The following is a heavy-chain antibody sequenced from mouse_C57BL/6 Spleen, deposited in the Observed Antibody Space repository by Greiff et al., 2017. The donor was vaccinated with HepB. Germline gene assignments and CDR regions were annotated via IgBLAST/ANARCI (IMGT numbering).Heavy chain of an antibody. CDR1: GYSITSGYY. CDR2: ISYDGSN. D-gene: IGHD2-1*01. Sequence: EVQRVESGPGLVKPSQSLSLTCSVTGYSITSGYYWNWIRQFPGNKLEWMGYISYDGSNNYNPSLKNRISITRDTSKNQFFLKLNSVTTEDTATYYCARDIYYGNYLVYWGQGTLVTVSA. CDR3: ARDIYYGNYLVY. V-gene: IGHV3-6*01. J-gene: IGHJ3*01.